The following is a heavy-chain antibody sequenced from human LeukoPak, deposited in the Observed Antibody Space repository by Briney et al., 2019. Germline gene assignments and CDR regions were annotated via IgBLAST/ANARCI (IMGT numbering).Heavy chain of an antibody. D-gene: IGHD2-8*02. Sequence: GGSLRLSCVVSGFSLVNYAVSWVRQTPEKGLEWVSGIDGGGETFYADSVKGRFTLSRDISKNMLYLQMNGLRDDDTANYYCAKEIGVRGVPFFDHWGQGILVTVSS. J-gene: IGHJ4*02. CDR2: IDGGGET. V-gene: IGHV3-23*01. CDR1: GFSLVNYA. CDR3: AKEIGVRGVPFFDH.